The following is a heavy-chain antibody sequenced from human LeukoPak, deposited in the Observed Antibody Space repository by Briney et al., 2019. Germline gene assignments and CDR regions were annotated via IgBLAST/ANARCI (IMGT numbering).Heavy chain of an antibody. CDR3: ARDSSTPDGDY. Sequence: GGSLRPSCAASGFTFSSYSMNWVRQAPGKGPEWVSSISSSSSYIYYADSVKGRFTISRDNAKNSLYLQMNSLRAEDTAVYYCARDSSTPDGDYWGQGTLVTVSS. CDR1: GFTFSSYS. V-gene: IGHV3-21*01. CDR2: ISSSSSYI. J-gene: IGHJ4*02. D-gene: IGHD2/OR15-2a*01.